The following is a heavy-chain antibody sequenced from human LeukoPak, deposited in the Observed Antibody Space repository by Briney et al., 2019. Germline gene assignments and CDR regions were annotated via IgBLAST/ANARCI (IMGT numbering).Heavy chain of an antibody. D-gene: IGHD2-2*02. Sequence: GGSLRLSCAASGFTFSTYWMTWVRQAPGKGLEWVAVIWYDGSNKYYADSVKGRFTISRDNSKNTLYLQMNSLRAEDTAVYYCARDRYSDYGMDVWGQGTTVTVSS. V-gene: IGHV3-33*08. CDR2: IWYDGSNK. CDR1: GFTFSTYW. J-gene: IGHJ6*02. CDR3: ARDRYSDYGMDV.